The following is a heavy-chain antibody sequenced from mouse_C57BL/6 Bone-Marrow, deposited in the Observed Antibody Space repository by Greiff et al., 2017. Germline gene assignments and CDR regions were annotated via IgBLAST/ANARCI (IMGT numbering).Heavy chain of an antibody. CDR2: IDPEDGDT. Sequence: EVQLQQSGAELVRPGASVKLSCKASGFHIKDYYMHWVKQRPEQGLEWIGWIDPEDGDTEYAPKFQGKATMPADTSYNTAYLQLSSLTSEDTAVYYYTTQAYRGQGTTLAVSS. V-gene: IGHV14-1*01. J-gene: IGHJ2*01. CDR1: GFHIKDYY. D-gene: IGHD3-2*02. CDR3: TTQAY.